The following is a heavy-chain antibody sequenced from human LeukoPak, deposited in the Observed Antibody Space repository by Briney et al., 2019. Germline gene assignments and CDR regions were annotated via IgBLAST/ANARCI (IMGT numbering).Heavy chain of an antibody. J-gene: IGHJ3*01. Sequence: SETLSLTCTVSGGSISSSRYYWGWIRQPPGTGLEWIGTIYYNGDTYYNPSLNSRVTISVDTSKNQFSLKLSSVTAADTAVYYCASPREMATIYDAFDVWGQGTMVSVSS. CDR2: IYYNGDT. CDR1: GGSISSSRYY. V-gene: IGHV4-39*01. CDR3: ASPREMATIYDAFDV. D-gene: IGHD5-24*01.